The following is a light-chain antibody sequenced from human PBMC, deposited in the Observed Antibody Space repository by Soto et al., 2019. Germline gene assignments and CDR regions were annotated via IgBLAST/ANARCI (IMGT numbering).Light chain of an antibody. CDR1: QGISSW. CDR2: GAS. V-gene: IGKV3-20*01. CDR3: QQYGNAPFT. J-gene: IGKJ3*01. Sequence: TQSPPSVSASVGDRVTITCRASQGISSWLAWYQQKPGQAPRLLIYGASSRATGIPDRFSGSGSGTDFTLTISRLEPEDFAVYYCQQYGNAPFTFGPGTKVDIK.